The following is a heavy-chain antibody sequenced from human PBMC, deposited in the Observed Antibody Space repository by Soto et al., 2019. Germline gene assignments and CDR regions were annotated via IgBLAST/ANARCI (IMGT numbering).Heavy chain of an antibody. CDR1: GGSFSGYY. CDR2: INHSGST. D-gene: IGHD3-3*01. Sequence: KPSETLSLTCAVYGGSFSGYYWSWIRQPPGKGLEWIGEINHSGSTNYNPSLKSRVTISVDTSKNQFSLKLSSVTAADTAMYYCARVGNTYYDFWSGYPPDLDVWGQGTTVTVSS. V-gene: IGHV4-34*01. J-gene: IGHJ6*02. CDR3: ARVGNTYYDFWSGYPPDLDV.